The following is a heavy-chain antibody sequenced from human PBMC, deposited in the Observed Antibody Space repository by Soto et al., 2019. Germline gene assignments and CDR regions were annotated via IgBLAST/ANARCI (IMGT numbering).Heavy chain of an antibody. V-gene: IGHV3-30*18. CDR3: AKDLRTVTTTNAEYFQH. Sequence: QVQLVESGGGVVQPGRSLRLSCAASGFTFSSYGMHWVRQAPGKGLEWVAVISYDGSNKYYADSMKGRFTISRDNSKNTLYLQMNSLRAEDTAVYYCAKDLRTVTTTNAEYFQHWGQGTLVTVSS. CDR2: ISYDGSNK. J-gene: IGHJ1*01. CDR1: GFTFSSYG. D-gene: IGHD4-17*01.